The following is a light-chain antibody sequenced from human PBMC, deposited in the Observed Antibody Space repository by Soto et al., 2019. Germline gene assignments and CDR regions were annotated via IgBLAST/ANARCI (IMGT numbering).Light chain of an antibody. J-gene: IGLJ3*02. CDR1: TGAVTSGHY. CDR3: MLTYSGPWV. Sequence: QAVVTQEPSLTVSPGGTVTLTCGSSTGAVTSGHYPYGLQQKPGQAPRTLIYHTTNTRSWTPARFSGSLLGGKAALTLSGAQPEDEALYYCMLTYSGPWVFGGGTTLTVL. CDR2: HTT. V-gene: IGLV7-46*01.